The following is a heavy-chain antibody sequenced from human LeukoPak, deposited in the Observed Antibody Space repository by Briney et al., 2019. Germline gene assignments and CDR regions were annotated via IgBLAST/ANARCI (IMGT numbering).Heavy chain of an antibody. J-gene: IGHJ4*02. V-gene: IGHV3-21*06. CDR2: ISTTRTYI. CDR1: GFTFSSYS. D-gene: IGHD2-2*01. Sequence: GGSLRLSCAASGFTFSSYSMHWVRPAPGKGLEWVSFISTTRTYIYYADSVKGRFTVSRDNSKNLLYLQMDSLRVEDTAVYYCARAGTCSSTSCDGGIEYWGQGTLVTVSS. CDR3: ARAGTCSSTSCDGGIEY.